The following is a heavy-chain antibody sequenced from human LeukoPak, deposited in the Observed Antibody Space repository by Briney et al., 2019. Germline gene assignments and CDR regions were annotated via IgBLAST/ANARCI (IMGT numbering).Heavy chain of an antibody. CDR3: ARDEIMGATRSAFDI. Sequence: SVKVSCKPSGGTFSSYAISWVRQAPGQGLEWMGRIIPILGIANYAQKFQGRVTITADKSTSTAYMELSSLRSEDTAVYYCARDEIMGATRSAFDIWGQGTMVTVSS. CDR1: GGTFSSYA. CDR2: IIPILGIA. D-gene: IGHD1-26*01. V-gene: IGHV1-69*04. J-gene: IGHJ3*02.